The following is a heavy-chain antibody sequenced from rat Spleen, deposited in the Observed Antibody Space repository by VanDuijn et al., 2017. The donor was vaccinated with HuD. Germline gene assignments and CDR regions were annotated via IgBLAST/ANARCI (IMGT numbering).Heavy chain of an antibody. CDR2: ISSDGRRN. Sequence: EVQLVESGGGLVQPGRSLKLSCAASGFTFSDYGVAWVRQAPTTGLEWVATISSDGRRNYYRDSVKGRFTISRDNAKSSLYLQMDSLRSADTATYYWARHGYNSYFAYWGQGVMVTVSS. CDR1: GFTFSDYG. V-gene: IGHV5-29*01. CDR3: ARHGYNSYFAY. D-gene: IGHD1-9*01. J-gene: IGHJ2*01.